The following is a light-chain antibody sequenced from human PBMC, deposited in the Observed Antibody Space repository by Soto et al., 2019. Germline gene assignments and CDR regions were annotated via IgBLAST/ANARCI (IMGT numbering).Light chain of an antibody. J-gene: IGKJ5*01. V-gene: IGKV3-20*01. Sequence: EIVLPTSAGTLSLSPVSMATISCRSSQLVIGRQLAWYQHKPGQAPRLLIYGVSTRATGIPDRFTGSGSGTDFTLTIRRLEPEDFAVFYCQVYGPSPPITCGKGSRLEIK. CDR3: QVYGPSPPIT. CDR1: QLVIGRQ. CDR2: GVS.